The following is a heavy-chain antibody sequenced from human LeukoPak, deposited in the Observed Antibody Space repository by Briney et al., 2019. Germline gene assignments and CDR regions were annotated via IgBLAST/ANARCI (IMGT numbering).Heavy chain of an antibody. D-gene: IGHD3-22*01. J-gene: IGHJ3*02. CDR1: GYTFTSYG. V-gene: IGHV1-18*01. Sequence: ATSVKVSCKASGYTFTSYGISWVRQAPGQGLEWMGWISAYNGNTNYAQKLQGRVTMTTDTPTSTAYMELRSLRSDDTAVYYCARESGEDSSGYYPGDAFDIWGQGTMVTVSS. CDR2: ISAYNGNT. CDR3: ARESGEDSSGYYPGDAFDI.